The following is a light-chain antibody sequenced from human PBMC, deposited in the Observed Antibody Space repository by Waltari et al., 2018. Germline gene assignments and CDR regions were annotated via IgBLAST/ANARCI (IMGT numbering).Light chain of an antibody. Sequence: QSALTQPASVSGSPGQSITISCTGPSSDVGGYNSALWYQQHPGKAPKLMIYEVSNRPSGVSNRFSGSKSCNTASLTISGLQAEDEADYYCSSYTSSSTQVVFGGGTKLTVL. CDR1: SSDVGGYNS. J-gene: IGLJ2*01. CDR3: SSYTSSSTQVV. V-gene: IGLV2-14*01. CDR2: EVS.